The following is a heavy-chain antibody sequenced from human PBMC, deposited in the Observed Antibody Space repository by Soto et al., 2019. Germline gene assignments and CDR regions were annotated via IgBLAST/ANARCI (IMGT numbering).Heavy chain of an antibody. D-gene: IGHD6-13*01. CDR2: IYHSGST. CDR3: ARDVIGEAAAIDY. CDR1: GYSISSGYY. J-gene: IGHJ4*02. Sequence: KSSETLSLTCAVSGYSISSGYYWGWIRQPPGKGLEWIGSIYHSGSTYYNPSLKSRVTISVDTSKNQFSLKLSSVTAADTAVYYCARDVIGEAAAIDYWGQGTLVTVSS. V-gene: IGHV4-38-2*02.